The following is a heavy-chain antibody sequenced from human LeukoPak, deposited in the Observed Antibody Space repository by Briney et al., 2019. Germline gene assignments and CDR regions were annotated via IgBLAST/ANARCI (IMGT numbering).Heavy chain of an antibody. Sequence: GGSLRLSCIGSGFTLSNYGMTWVRRAPGKGLEWVSGVSGSGDRTYYADSLKGRFSISRDTSKNMLYLQMNSLRVDDTAVYYCAKAVGSHLAAAGLDFWGQGTLVTVFS. J-gene: IGHJ4*02. CDR2: VSGSGDRT. D-gene: IGHD6-13*01. CDR3: AKAVGSHLAAAGLDF. V-gene: IGHV3-23*01. CDR1: GFTLSNYG.